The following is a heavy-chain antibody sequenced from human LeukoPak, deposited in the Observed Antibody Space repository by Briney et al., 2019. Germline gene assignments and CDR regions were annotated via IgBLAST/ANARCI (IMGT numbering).Heavy chain of an antibody. CDR2: INHSGST. V-gene: IGHV4-34*01. J-gene: IGHJ4*02. CDR1: GGSFSGYY. CDR3: ARGPGAGAGYFDFDY. D-gene: IGHD6-19*01. Sequence: PSETLSLTCAVYGGSFSGYYWSWIRQPPGKGLEWIGEINHSGSTNYNPSLKSRVTISVDTSKNQFSLKLSSVTAADTAVYYCARGPGAGAGYFDFDYWGQGTLVTVSS.